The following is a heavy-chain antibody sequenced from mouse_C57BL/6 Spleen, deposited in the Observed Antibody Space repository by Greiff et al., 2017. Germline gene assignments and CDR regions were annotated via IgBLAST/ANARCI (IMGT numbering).Heavy chain of an antibody. CDR3: ARGPYTVVAPFDY. CDR2: INPYNGDT. V-gene: IGHV1-20*01. Sequence: EVQLQRSGPELVKPGDSVKISCKASGYSFTGYFMNWVMQSHGKSLEWIGRINPYNGDTFYNQKFKGKATLTVDKSSSTAHMELRSLTSEDSAVYYCARGPYTVVAPFDYWGQGTTLTVSS. CDR1: GYSFTGYF. J-gene: IGHJ2*01. D-gene: IGHD1-1*01.